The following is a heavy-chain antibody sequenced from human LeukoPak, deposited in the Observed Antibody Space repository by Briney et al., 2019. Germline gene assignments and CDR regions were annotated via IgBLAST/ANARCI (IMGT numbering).Heavy chain of an antibody. Sequence: GGSLRLSCAASGFTFSSYAMHWVRQAPGKGLEWVAVISYDGSNKYYADSVKGRFTISRDNSKNTLYLQMNSLRAEDTAVYYCAKDVSYISSAGADYWGQGTLVTVSS. D-gene: IGHD6-6*01. V-gene: IGHV3-30*04. CDR2: ISYDGSNK. J-gene: IGHJ4*02. CDR3: AKDVSYISSAGADY. CDR1: GFTFSSYA.